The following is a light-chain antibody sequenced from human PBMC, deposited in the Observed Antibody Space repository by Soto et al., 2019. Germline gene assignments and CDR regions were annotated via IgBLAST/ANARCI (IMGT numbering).Light chain of an antibody. J-gene: IGLJ1*01. CDR1: RAKIGRNS. CDR3: GTWDSSLSAYV. Sequence: QSVLTQPPSVSAAPGQKVTISFSECRAKIGRNSVSWYQQVPGTAPKLLIYDNHKRPSGIPDRFSGSKSGTSATLGITGLQTGDEADYYCGTWDSSLSAYVFGSGTKVTVL. CDR2: DNH. V-gene: IGLV1-51*01.